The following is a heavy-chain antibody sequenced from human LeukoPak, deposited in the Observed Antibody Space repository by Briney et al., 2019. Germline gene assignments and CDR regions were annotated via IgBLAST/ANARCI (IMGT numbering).Heavy chain of an antibody. D-gene: IGHD3-22*01. J-gene: IGHJ4*02. CDR1: GGSISSGDYY. CDR2: IYYSGST. Sequence: SQTLSLTCTVSGGSISSGDYYWSWIRQPPGKGLEWIGYIYYSGSTYYNPSLKSRVIISIDTSKNQFSLKLSSVTAADTAVYYCARDPADSSGYYYVWGQGTLVTVSS. V-gene: IGHV4-30-4*01. CDR3: ARDPADSSGYYYV.